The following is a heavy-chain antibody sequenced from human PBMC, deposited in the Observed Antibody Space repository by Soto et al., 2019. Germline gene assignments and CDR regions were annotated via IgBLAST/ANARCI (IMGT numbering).Heavy chain of an antibody. J-gene: IGHJ3*02. CDR2: ISGSGGST. V-gene: IGHV3-23*01. CDR3: AKEERITMIVVATDAFDI. D-gene: IGHD3-22*01. Sequence: GGSLRLSCAASGFTFSSYAMSWVRQAPGKGLEWVSAISGSGGSTYYADSVKGRFTISRDNSKNTLYLQMNSLRAEDTAVYYCAKEERITMIVVATDAFDIWGQGTMVTVSS. CDR1: GFTFSSYA.